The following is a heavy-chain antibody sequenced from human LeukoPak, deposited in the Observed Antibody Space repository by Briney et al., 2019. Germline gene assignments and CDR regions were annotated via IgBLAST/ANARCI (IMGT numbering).Heavy chain of an antibody. J-gene: IGHJ4*02. CDR1: GGSISSYY. V-gene: IGHV4-59*01. CDR3: ARENCSGGSCYSDY. CDR2: IYYNGST. Sequence: PSETLSLTCTVSGGSISSYYWSWIRQPPGKGLEWIGYIYYNGSTNHNPSLKSRVTISVDTSKNQFSLKLSSVTAADTAVYYCARENCSGGSCYSDYWGQGTLVTVSS. D-gene: IGHD2-15*01.